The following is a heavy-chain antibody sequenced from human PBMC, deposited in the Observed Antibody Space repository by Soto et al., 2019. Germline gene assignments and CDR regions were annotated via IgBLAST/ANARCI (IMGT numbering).Heavy chain of an antibody. V-gene: IGHV3-9*01. CDR3: AKDHNWNYGGDAFDI. J-gene: IGHJ3*02. CDR1: GFTFDDYA. Sequence: VQLVESGGGLVQPGRSLRLSCAASGFTFDDYAMHWVRQAPGKGLEWVSGSSWNSGSIGYADSVKGRFTISRDNAKNSLYLQMNSLRAEDTALYYCAKDHNWNYGGDAFDIWGQGTMVTVSS. CDR2: SSWNSGSI. D-gene: IGHD1-7*01.